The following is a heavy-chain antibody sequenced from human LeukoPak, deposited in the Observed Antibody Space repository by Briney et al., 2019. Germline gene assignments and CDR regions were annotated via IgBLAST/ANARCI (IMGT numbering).Heavy chain of an antibody. V-gene: IGHV1-2*06. CDR1: GYTFTSYG. J-gene: IGHJ4*02. CDR2: INPNSGLT. D-gene: IGHD6-13*01. CDR3: ARDPYRAPAASSPTY. Sequence: ASVKVSCKASGYTFTSYGISWVRQAPGQGLEWMGRINPNSGLTNYVQKFQDRVTMTRDTSISTAYMELYRLRSDDTAVYYCARDPYRAPAASSPTYWGQGTLGTVSS.